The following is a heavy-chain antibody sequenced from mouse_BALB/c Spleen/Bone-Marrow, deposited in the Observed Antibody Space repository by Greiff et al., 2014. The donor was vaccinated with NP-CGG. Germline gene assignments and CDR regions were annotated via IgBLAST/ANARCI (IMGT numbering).Heavy chain of an antibody. CDR2: IYPSDSYT. CDR3: TRYGNSHYYAMDY. CDR1: GYTFTSYW. Sequence: VKLQESGAELVRPGASVKLSCRASGYTFTSYWINWVKQRPGQGLEWIGNIYPSDSYTNYNQRFKVKATLTVDKSSSTAYMQLSIPTSEYSAVYYCTRYGNSHYYAMDYWGQGTSVTVSS. V-gene: IGHV1-69*02. D-gene: IGHD1-1*01. J-gene: IGHJ4*01.